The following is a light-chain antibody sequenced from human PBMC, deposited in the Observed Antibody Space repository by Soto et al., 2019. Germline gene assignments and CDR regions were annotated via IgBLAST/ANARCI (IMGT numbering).Light chain of an antibody. J-gene: IGLJ2*01. V-gene: IGLV2-14*01. CDR1: STDVGGYNY. Sequence: QSVLTQPASVSGSPGQSITISCTGTSTDVGGYNYVSWYQHHPGKAPKLMIYEVSNRPSGVSNRFSGSKSGNTASLTISGLRAEDEADYYCSSYTSSSILGVFGGGTKVTVL. CDR3: SSYTSSSILGV. CDR2: EVS.